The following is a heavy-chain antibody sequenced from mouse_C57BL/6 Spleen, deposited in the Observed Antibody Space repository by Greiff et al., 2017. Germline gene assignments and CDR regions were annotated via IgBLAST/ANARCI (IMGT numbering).Heavy chain of an antibody. CDR1: GYTFTSYW. Sequence: QVQLQQPGAELVKPGASVKLSCKASGYTFTSYWMHWVKQRPGQGLEWIGMIHPNSGSTNYNEKFKSKATLTVDKSSSTAYMQLSSLTSEDSAVYYCASSYSNYGAWFAYWGQRTLVTVSA. J-gene: IGHJ3*01. V-gene: IGHV1-64*01. D-gene: IGHD2-5*01. CDR2: IHPNSGST. CDR3: ASSYSNYGAWFAY.